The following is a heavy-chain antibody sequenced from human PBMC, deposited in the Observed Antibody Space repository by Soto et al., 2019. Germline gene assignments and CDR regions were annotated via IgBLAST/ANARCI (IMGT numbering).Heavy chain of an antibody. V-gene: IGHV4-61*01. Sequence: PSETLSLTCTVCGVSVTGGNFFWCWIRQPPGKPLEWRGCISNSETTNSNPSLKSRVTLSLDTSRNQFSLKLNSVAPADTSVYFSARGGLHLGEFSSGRFDSCGQRTLVTFCS. J-gene: IGHJ4*02. CDR1: GVSVTGGNFF. CDR3: ARGGLHLGEFSSGRFDS. CDR2: ISNSETT. D-gene: IGHD3-16*01.